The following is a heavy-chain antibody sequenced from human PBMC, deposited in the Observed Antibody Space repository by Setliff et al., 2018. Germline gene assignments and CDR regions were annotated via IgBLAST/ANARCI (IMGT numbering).Heavy chain of an antibody. J-gene: IGHJ5*02. Sequence: SETLSLTCSVSGDSIGRGGYYWSWIRQQPGKGLEWIASIYYSGSTYYNPSLKSRLRVSMDSSKNQFYLDLSSVTAADTAVYYCARDRRGGYGTINWFDPWGQGTLVTV. CDR1: GDSIGRGGYY. CDR2: IYYSGST. V-gene: IGHV4-31*03. D-gene: IGHD3-16*01. CDR3: ARDRRGGYGTINWFDP.